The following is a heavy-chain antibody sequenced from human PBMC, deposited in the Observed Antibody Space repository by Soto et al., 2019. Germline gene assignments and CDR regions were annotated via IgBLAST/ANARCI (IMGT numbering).Heavy chain of an antibody. Sequence: GGALRPSCAASGFTFSSYGMHWVRQAPGKGLEWVAVISYDGSNKYYADSVKGRFTISRDNSKNTLYLQMNSLRAEDTAVYYCAKEWRTGRYSSSQGVYYYYGMDVWGQGTTVTVSS. CDR1: GFTFSSYG. V-gene: IGHV3-30*18. CDR2: ISYDGSNK. D-gene: IGHD6-6*01. J-gene: IGHJ6*02. CDR3: AKEWRTGRYSSSQGVYYYYGMDV.